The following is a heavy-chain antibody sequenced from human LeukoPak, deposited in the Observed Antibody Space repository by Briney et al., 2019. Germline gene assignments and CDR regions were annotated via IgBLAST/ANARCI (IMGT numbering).Heavy chain of an antibody. Sequence: SETLSLTCTVSGDSISSGYYYWSWIRQPPGKGLEWIGYISNSGSTYYSPSLKSRVTISVDTSKNQFSLKLSSVTAADTAVYFCARAVEGGVGELFFGVYFDYWGQGSLVTVSS. J-gene: IGHJ4*02. CDR3: ARAVEGGVGELFFGVYFDY. D-gene: IGHD3-10*01. CDR1: GDSISSGYYY. CDR2: ISNSGST. V-gene: IGHV4-30-4*01.